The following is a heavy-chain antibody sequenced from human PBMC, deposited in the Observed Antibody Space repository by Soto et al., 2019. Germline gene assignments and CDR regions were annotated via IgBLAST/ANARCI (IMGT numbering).Heavy chain of an antibody. CDR2: ISAYNGNT. Sequence: QVQLVQSGAEVKKPGASVKVSCKASGYTFTSYGISWVRQAPGQGLEWMGWISAYNGNTNYAQKLQGRVTMTTDTYTRTAYMELRSLIPDDTAVYYCARDLRMFRYSSGWSGDDRGQGTLVTVSS. CDR3: ARDLRMFRYSSGWSGDD. CDR1: GYTFTSYG. V-gene: IGHV1-18*01. J-gene: IGHJ4*02. D-gene: IGHD6-19*01.